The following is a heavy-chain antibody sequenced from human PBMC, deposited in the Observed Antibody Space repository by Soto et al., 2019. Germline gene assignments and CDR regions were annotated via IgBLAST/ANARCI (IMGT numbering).Heavy chain of an antibody. D-gene: IGHD2-2*01. CDR2: INPSGGRA. V-gene: IGHV1-46*01. CDR3: ARGVVPAANPLDYHYGMDV. CDR1: GYTFTSYY. J-gene: IGHJ6*02. Sequence: ASVKVSCKASGYTFTSYYMHWVRQAPGQGLEWMGIINPSGGRANYAQKFQGRVTITRGESTSTAYMELSSLRSEDTAVYYCARGVVPAANPLDYHYGMDVWGQGATVTV.